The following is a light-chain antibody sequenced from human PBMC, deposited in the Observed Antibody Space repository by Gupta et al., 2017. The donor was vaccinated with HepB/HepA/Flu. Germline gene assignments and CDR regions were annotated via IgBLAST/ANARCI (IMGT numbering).Light chain of an antibody. CDR3: AAWDDSVSGSV. CDR1: SSNIGTNY. CDR2: KTN. J-gene: IGLJ3*02. Sequence: QSVLTQPPSASGTPGQRVTISCSGSSSNIGTNYVYWYKQLPGTAPQLLIDKTNQRPSWVPDRFSGSKSATSASLAISGLRSEDEVDYYCAAWDDSVSGSVFGGGTKVTVL. V-gene: IGLV1-47*01.